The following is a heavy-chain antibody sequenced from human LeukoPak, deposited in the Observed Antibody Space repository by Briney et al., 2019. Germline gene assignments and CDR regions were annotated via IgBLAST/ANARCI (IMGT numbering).Heavy chain of an antibody. D-gene: IGHD1-26*01. Sequence: GGSLRLSCAASGFTFSSYWMSWVRQAPGKGLEWVAKIKQDGSEKYYVDSVKGRFTISRDNAKNSLYLQINSLRAEDTAVYYCARVEWELPGPFDYWGQGTLVTVSS. CDR3: ARVEWELPGPFDY. CDR1: GFTFSSYW. CDR2: IKQDGSEK. J-gene: IGHJ4*02. V-gene: IGHV3-7*03.